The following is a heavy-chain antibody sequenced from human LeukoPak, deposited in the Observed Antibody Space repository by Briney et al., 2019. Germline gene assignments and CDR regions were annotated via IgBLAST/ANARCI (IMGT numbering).Heavy chain of an antibody. J-gene: IGHJ3*02. CDR1: GGSISSYY. CDR2: IYYSGST. CDR3: ASAVGVEIAFDI. D-gene: IGHD2-15*01. Sequence: SETLSLTRTVSGGSISSYYWSWIRQPPGKGLEWIGYIYYSGSTNYNPSLKSRVTISVDTSKNQFSLKLSSVTAADTAVYYCASAVGVEIAFDIWGQGTMVTVSS. V-gene: IGHV4-59*01.